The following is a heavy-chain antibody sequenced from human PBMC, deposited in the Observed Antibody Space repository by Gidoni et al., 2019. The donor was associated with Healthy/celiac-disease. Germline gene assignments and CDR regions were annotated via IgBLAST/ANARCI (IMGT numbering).Heavy chain of an antibody. J-gene: IGHJ5*02. CDR3: ARADSKGDNYYDSSAEFDP. D-gene: IGHD3-22*01. CDR2: IYHSGST. Sequence: QVQLQESGPGLVKPSGTLSLTCAVSGGSISSSNWWSWVRQPPGKGLEWIGEIYHSGSTNYNPSLKSRVTISVDKSKNQFSLKLSSVTAADTAVYYCARADSKGDNYYDSSAEFDPWGQGTLVTVSS. CDR1: GGSISSSNW. V-gene: IGHV4-4*02.